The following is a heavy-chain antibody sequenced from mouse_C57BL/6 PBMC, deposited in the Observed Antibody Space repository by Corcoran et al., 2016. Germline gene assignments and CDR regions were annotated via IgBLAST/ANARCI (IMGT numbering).Heavy chain of an antibody. V-gene: IGHV3-6*01. CDR2: ISYDGSN. Sequence: DVQLQESGPGLVKPSQSLSLTCSVTGYSITSGYYWNWIRQFPGNKLEWMGYISYDGSNNYNPSLKNRISITRDTSKNQFFLKLNSVTTEDTATYYCASEYSNYVAWFAYWGQGTLVTVSA. D-gene: IGHD2-5*01. CDR3: ASEYSNYVAWFAY. CDR1: GYSITSGYY. J-gene: IGHJ3*01.